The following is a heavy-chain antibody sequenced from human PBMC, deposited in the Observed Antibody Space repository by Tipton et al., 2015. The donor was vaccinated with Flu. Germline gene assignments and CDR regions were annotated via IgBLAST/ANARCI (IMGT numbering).Heavy chain of an antibody. CDR1: GYTFTGYY. V-gene: IGHV1-2*06. Sequence: QLVQSGAEVKKPGASVKVSCKASGYTFTGYYMHWVRQAPGQGLEWMGRINPNSGGTNYAQKFQGRVTMTRDTSISTAYMELSRLRSDDAAVYYCARDNRAYSYGLLWFAPWGQGTLVTVSS. J-gene: IGHJ5*02. CDR3: ARDNRAYSYGLLWFAP. CDR2: INPNSGGT. D-gene: IGHD5-18*01.